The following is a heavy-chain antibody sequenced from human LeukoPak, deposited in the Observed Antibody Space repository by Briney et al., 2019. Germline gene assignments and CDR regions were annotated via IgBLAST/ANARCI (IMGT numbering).Heavy chain of an antibody. Sequence: TGGSLRLSCAASGFTFSSYGMHWVRQAPGKGLEWVAFIRYDGSNKYYADSVKGRFTISRDNSKNTLYLQMNSLRAEDTAVYYCAGPHIVVVPAALDYWGQGTLVTVSS. V-gene: IGHV3-30*02. CDR1: GFTFSSYG. CDR3: AGPHIVVVPAALDY. D-gene: IGHD2-2*01. CDR2: IRYDGSNK. J-gene: IGHJ4*02.